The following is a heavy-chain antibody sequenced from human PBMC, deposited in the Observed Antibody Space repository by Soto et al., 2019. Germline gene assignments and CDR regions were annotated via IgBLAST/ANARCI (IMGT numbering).Heavy chain of an antibody. CDR3: AKGRASDCPGCTQDY. CDR1: AFPFCSYA. Sequence: GGALRLSFAAPAFPFCSYAMSWVRQAPGKGLEWVSAVSGSGDSTYYADSVKGRFTIPRDNSKNTLYLQMNSLRAEDTAVYYCAKGRASDCPGCTQDYWGQGTLVTVSS. CDR2: VSGSGDST. V-gene: IGHV3-23*01. J-gene: IGHJ4*02. D-gene: IGHD2-21*02.